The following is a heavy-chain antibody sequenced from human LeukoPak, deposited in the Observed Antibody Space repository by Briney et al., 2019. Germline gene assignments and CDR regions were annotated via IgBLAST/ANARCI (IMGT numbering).Heavy chain of an antibody. CDR2: IIPILGIA. V-gene: IGHV1-69*04. Sequence: ASVKVSCKASGGTFSSYAISWVRQAPGQGLEWMGRIIPILGIANYAQEFQGRVTITADKSTSTAYMELSSLRSEDTAVYYCAMLPNLIVGARDYFDYWGQGTLVTVSS. CDR1: GGTFSSYA. J-gene: IGHJ4*02. D-gene: IGHD1-26*01. CDR3: AMLPNLIVGARDYFDY.